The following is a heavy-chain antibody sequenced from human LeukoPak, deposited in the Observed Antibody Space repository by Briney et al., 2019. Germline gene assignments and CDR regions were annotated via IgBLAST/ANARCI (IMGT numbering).Heavy chain of an antibody. CDR1: GFTFSSYG. CDR3: AKVGIVATAYGAFDI. Sequence: GGSLRLSCAASGFTFSSYGMHWVRQAPGKGLEWVAVISYDGSNKYYADSVKGRFTISRDNSKNTLYLQMNSLRAGDTAVYYCAKVGIVATAYGAFDIWGQGTMVTVSS. D-gene: IGHD5-12*01. V-gene: IGHV3-30*18. J-gene: IGHJ3*02. CDR2: ISYDGSNK.